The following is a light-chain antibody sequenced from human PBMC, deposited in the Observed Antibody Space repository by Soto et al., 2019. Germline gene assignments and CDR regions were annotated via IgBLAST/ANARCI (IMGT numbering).Light chain of an antibody. CDR2: EGS. V-gene: IGLV2-23*01. CDR3: CSYVGTSLV. J-gene: IGLJ2*01. Sequence: QSALTQPASVSGSPGQSITISCTGTSSDVGSYNLVSWYQQHPGKAPKFMIYEGSKRPSGVSNRFSGSKSGNTASLTISGLQAEDEADYYCCSYVGTSLVFGGGTKLTVL. CDR1: SSDVGSYNL.